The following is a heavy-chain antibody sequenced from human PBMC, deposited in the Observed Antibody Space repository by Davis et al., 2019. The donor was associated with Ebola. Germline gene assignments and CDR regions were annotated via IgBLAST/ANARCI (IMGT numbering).Heavy chain of an antibody. CDR3: ARGSLIGGSTNPPSEI. CDR1: GYMFTFYF. J-gene: IGHJ3*02. V-gene: IGHV1-2*02. Sequence: ASVTLSCQASGYMFTFYFMHWVRQAPGQGLEWMAWINPKSGDINVAQNFRRRVRLSRDTAVSTAYMELGALRSEDSAMYFCARGSLIGGSTNPPSEIWGQGTMVTVSS. D-gene: IGHD2-2*01. CDR2: INPKSGDI.